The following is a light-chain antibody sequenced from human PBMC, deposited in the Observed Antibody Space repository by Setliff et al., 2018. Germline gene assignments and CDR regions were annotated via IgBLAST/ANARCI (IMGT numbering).Light chain of an antibody. V-gene: IGLV2-11*01. CDR2: DVS. CDR1: SSDVDGYNY. J-gene: IGLJ1*01. CDR3: CSYAGSYTSLYV. Sequence: QSALAQPRSVSGSPGQSVTISCTGTSSDVDGYNYVSWYQHHPGKAPKLMIYDVSKRPSGVPDRFSGSKSGNTASLTISGLQAEDEADYYCCSYAGSYTSLYVFGTGTKGTVL.